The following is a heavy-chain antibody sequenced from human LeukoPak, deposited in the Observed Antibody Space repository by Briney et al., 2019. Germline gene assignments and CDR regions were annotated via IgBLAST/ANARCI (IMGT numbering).Heavy chain of an antibody. CDR1: GFTFSNYW. CDR2: INKDGSDI. J-gene: IGHJ4*02. CDR3: ARGRGYSYAPYDY. D-gene: IGHD5-18*01. V-gene: IGHV3-74*01. Sequence: GGSLRLSCAASGFTFSNYWMNWVRHAPGKGLVWVSRINKDGSDISYADSVKGRFTISRDNAKNTLYLQMNSLSAEDSGVYYCARGRGYSYAPYDYWGQGTLVTVSS.